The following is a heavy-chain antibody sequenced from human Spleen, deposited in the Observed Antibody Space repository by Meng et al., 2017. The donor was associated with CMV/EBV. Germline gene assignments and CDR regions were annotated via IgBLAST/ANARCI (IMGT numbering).Heavy chain of an antibody. J-gene: IGHJ4*02. CDR3: AKDSGDDFWSGYYGY. Sequence: GESLKISCAASGFTFSNYDMTWVRQAPGKGLEWVSDISGSGGTTYYADSVKGRFTISRDNSKNTLYLQMNSLRAEDTAVYYCAKDSGDDFWSGYYGYWGQGTLVTVSS. D-gene: IGHD3-3*01. CDR1: GFTFSNYD. V-gene: IGHV3-23*01. CDR2: ISGSGGTT.